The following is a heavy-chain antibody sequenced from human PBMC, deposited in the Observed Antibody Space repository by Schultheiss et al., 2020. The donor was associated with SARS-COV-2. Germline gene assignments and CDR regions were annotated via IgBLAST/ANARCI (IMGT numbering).Heavy chain of an antibody. CDR2: IYYSGST. CDR3: ARDAASVIPYWYFDL. V-gene: IGHV4-59*01. CDR1: GGSISSYY. Sequence: SCTVSGGSISSYYWSWIRQPPGKGLEWIGYIYYSGSTNYNPSLKSRVTISVDTSMNQFSLKLSSVTAADTAVYYCARDAASVIPYWYFDLWGRGTLVTVSS. J-gene: IGHJ2*01. D-gene: IGHD3-16*02.